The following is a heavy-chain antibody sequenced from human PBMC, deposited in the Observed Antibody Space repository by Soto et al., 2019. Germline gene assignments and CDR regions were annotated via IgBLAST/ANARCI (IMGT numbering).Heavy chain of an antibody. CDR3: ARLYYYGSGSGDYYYYMDV. D-gene: IGHD3-10*01. J-gene: IGHJ6*03. CDR1: GGSISSSSYY. V-gene: IGHV4-39*01. CDR2: IYYSGST. Sequence: SETLSLTCTVSGGSISSSSYYWGWIRQPPGKGLEWIGSIYYSGSTYYNPSLKSRVTISVDTSKNQFSLKLSSVTAADTAVYYCARLYYYGSGSGDYYYYMDVWGKGTTVTVSS.